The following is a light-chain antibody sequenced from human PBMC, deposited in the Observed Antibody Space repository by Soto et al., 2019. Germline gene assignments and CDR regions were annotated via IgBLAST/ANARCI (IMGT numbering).Light chain of an antibody. V-gene: IGKV1-12*01. J-gene: IGKJ2*01. Sequence: DIQMTQSPSSVSASVGDRVTITCRASQGISSWVAWYQHKPGKAPNLLIYAASTLQSGVPSRFSGSGSGTEFTLTISSLQPEDFAVYYCQQYGSSRETFGQGTKLEIK. CDR1: QGISSW. CDR2: AAS. CDR3: QQYGSSRET.